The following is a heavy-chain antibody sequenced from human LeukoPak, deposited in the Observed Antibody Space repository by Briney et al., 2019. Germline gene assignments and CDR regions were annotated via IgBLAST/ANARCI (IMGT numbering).Heavy chain of an antibody. D-gene: IGHD3-10*01. Sequence: SVKVSCKASGGTFSSYAISWVRQAPGQGLEWMGRIIPILGIANYAQKFQGRVTITADKSTSTAYMELSSLRSEDTAVYYCARHRTYGAGSYSPYYFDYWGQGTLVIVSS. CDR3: ARHRTYGAGSYSPYYFDY. CDR2: IIPILGIA. V-gene: IGHV1-69*04. J-gene: IGHJ4*02. CDR1: GGTFSSYA.